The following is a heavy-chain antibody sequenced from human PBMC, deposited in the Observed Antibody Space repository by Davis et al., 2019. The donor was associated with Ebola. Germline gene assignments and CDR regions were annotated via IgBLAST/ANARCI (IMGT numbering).Heavy chain of an antibody. CDR2: INPSGGST. J-gene: IGHJ6*02. CDR3: ARDEGYSSGWYAGRYYYYGMDV. V-gene: IGHV1-46*01. D-gene: IGHD6-19*01. CDR1: GYTFTGYY. Sequence: ASVTVSCKASGYTFTGYYMHWVRQAPGQGLEWMGIINPSGGSTSYAQKFQGRVTVTRDPSTSTVYMELSSLRSEDTAVYYCARDEGYSSGWYAGRYYYYGMDVWGQGTTVTVSS.